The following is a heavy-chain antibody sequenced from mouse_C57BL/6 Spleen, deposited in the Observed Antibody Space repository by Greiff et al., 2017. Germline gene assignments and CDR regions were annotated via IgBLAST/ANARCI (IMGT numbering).Heavy chain of an antibody. V-gene: IGHV1-54*01. CDR2: INPGSGGT. Sequence: QVQLQQSGAELVRPGTSVKVSCKASGYAFTNYLIEWVKQRPGQGLEWIGVINPGSGGTNYNEKFKGKATLTADKSSSTAYMQLSSLTSEDSAVYCCAREAYDYDGAWFAYWGQGTLVTVSA. CDR3: AREAYDYDGAWFAY. J-gene: IGHJ3*01. CDR1: GYAFTNYL. D-gene: IGHD2-4*01.